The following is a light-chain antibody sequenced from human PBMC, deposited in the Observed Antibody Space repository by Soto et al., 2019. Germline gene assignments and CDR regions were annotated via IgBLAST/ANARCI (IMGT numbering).Light chain of an antibody. CDR3: QQYNNRPYT. J-gene: IGKJ2*01. CDR1: QRVSSN. V-gene: IGKV3-15*01. Sequence: EVVMTQSPATLSVSPGERATLSCRASQRVSSNLAWYQQKPGQAPRLLIYGASTRATGLPARFSGSGSGTEFTLTISSLQSEDFAVYYCQQYNNRPYTFGQGTKLDIK. CDR2: GAS.